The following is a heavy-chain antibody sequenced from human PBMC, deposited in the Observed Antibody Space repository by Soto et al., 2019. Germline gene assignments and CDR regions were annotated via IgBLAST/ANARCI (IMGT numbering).Heavy chain of an antibody. V-gene: IGHV1-69*13. CDR3: ASPLRAGTTVDYYYYGMDV. CDR1: GGTFSSYA. J-gene: IGHJ6*02. D-gene: IGHD1-1*01. CDR2: IIPIFGTA. Sequence: ASVKVSCKASGGTFSSYAISWVRQAPGQGLEWMGGIIPIFGTANYAQKFQGRVTITADESTSTAYMELSSLRSEDTAVYYCASPLRAGTTVDYYYYGMDVWGQGTTVTVSS.